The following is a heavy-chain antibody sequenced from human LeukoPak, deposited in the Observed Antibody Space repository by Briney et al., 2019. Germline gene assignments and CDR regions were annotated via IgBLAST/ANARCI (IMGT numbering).Heavy chain of an antibody. D-gene: IGHD1-14*01. Sequence: PSETLSLTRTVSGDSMHDHFWNWIRQPPGKGLEWIGHIYDNGYTHYNPSLESRVTMSADMSKNEIFLKLTSMTAADTAVYYCATGLGPFDYWGQGILVHVSS. CDR1: GDSMHDHF. J-gene: IGHJ4*02. CDR3: ATGLGPFDY. CDR2: IYDNGYT. V-gene: IGHV4-59*11.